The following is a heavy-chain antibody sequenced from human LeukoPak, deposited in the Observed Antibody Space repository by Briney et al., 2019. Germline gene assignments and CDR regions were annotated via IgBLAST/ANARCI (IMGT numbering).Heavy chain of an antibody. D-gene: IGHD3-16*02. CDR2: MNXNSGNT. CDR3: ARVGSNDYVWGSYRYFDY. V-gene: IGHV1-8*01. J-gene: IGHJ4*02. Sequence: GASVKVSCKASGYTFTSYDINWVRQATGQGLEWMGWMNXNSGNTGYAQKFQGRVTTTRNTSISTAYMELSSLRSEDTAVYYCARVGSNDYVWGSYRYFDYWGQGTLVTVSS. CDR1: GYTFTSYD.